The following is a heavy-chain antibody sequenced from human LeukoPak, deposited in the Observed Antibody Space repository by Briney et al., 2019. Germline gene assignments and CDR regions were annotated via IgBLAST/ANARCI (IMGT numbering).Heavy chain of an antibody. D-gene: IGHD2-15*01. CDR1: GFTFSGYA. CDR2: ISGSGGST. J-gene: IGHJ6*04. V-gene: IGHV3-23*01. Sequence: GGSLRLSCAASGFTFSGYAMSWVRQAPGKGLEWVSAISGSGGSTYYADSVKGRFTISRDNSKNTLYLQMNSLRAEDTAVYYCAKVGCSGGSCSDGLDVWGKGTTVTVSS. CDR3: AKVGCSGGSCSDGLDV.